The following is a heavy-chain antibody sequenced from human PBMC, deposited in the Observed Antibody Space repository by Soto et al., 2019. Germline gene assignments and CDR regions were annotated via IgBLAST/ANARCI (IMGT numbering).Heavy chain of an antibody. CDR1: GGSLSTPVW. CDR3: ARKAWTRLDY. D-gene: IGHD1-1*01. CDR2: VFHRGSA. J-gene: IGHJ4*02. Sequence: QLQLQESGPGLVKPSGTLSLTCGVSGGSLSTPVWWSWVRLPPGKGLGWIGEVFHRGSANYNPSLQRRVTISPDKSTNQFSLRLSSVTAADTDVYYYARKAWTRLDYWGQGALVTVSS. V-gene: IGHV4-4*02.